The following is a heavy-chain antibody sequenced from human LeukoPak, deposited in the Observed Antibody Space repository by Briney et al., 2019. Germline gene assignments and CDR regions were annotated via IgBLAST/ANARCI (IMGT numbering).Heavy chain of an antibody. CDR3: ARGVYAAAVG. J-gene: IGHJ4*02. CDR1: GFTFSSYA. D-gene: IGHD6-13*01. Sequence: SGGSLRLSCAASGFTFSSYAMNWVRQAPGKGLEWVSGIRGSGSSTYYADSVKGRFTISRDNSKNTLYLQMNSLRAEDTAVYYCARGVYAAAVGWGQGTLVTVSS. V-gene: IGHV3-23*01. CDR2: IRGSGSST.